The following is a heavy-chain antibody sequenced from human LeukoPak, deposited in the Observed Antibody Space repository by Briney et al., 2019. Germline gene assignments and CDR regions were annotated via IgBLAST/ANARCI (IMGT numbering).Heavy chain of an antibody. CDR2: INHSGST. D-gene: IGHD3-10*01. CDR1: GGTFSGYY. J-gene: IGHJ5*02. Sequence: SETLSLTCAVYGGTFSGYYWSWIRQPPGKGLEWIGEINHSGSTNYNPSLKSRVTISVDTSKNQFSLKLSSVTAADTAVYYCARRYGSGRCWFDPWGQGTLVTVS. CDR3: ARRYGSGRCWFDP. V-gene: IGHV4-34*01.